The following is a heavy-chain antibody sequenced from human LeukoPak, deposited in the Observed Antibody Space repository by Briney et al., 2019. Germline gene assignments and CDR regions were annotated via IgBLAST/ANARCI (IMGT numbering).Heavy chain of an antibody. J-gene: IGHJ4*02. D-gene: IGHD4-17*01. Sequence: GGSPRLSCAASGFTFSSYAMHWVRQAPGKGLEWVAVISYDGSNKYYADSVKGRFTISRDNSKNTLYLQMNSLRAEDTAVYYCARTNFYGENDWGQGTLVTVSS. CDR2: ISYDGSNK. CDR1: GFTFSSYA. V-gene: IGHV3-30-3*01. CDR3: ARTNFYGEND.